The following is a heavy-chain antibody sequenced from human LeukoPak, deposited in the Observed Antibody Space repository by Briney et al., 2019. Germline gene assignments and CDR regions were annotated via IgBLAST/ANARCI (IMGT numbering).Heavy chain of an antibody. CDR2: ISGSGGTT. D-gene: IGHD2/OR15-2a*01. V-gene: IGHV3-23*01. J-gene: IGHJ5*01. CDR3: ARSPEDFPPYFDRWFDS. CDR1: GFSFSNYV. Sequence: PGGSLRLSCAASGFSFSNYVMSWVRQAPGKGLECVSGISGSGGTTYNADSVKGRFTISRDNSKNTLYLQMNNLRAEDTALYFCARSPEDFPPYFDRWFDSWGQGILVTVSS.